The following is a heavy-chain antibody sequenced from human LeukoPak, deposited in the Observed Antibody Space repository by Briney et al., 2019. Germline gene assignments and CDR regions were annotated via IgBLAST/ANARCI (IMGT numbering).Heavy chain of an antibody. CDR1: GFAVSNNY. D-gene: IGHD3-22*01. J-gene: IGHJ1*01. CDR3: ARAYDSSGYWPEYFHL. V-gene: IGHV3-53*04. Sequence: GGSQRLSCAASGFAVSNNYMSWVRQAPGKGLEWVSIIYGGGSTYYADSVNGRFTISRHNSKNTLFLQMNSLRTEDTAVYYCARAYDSSGYWPEYFHLWGRGTLVTVSS. CDR2: IYGGGST.